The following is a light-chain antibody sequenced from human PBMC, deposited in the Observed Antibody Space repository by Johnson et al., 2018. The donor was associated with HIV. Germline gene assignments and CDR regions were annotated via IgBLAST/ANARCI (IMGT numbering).Light chain of an antibody. CDR3: ATWDSSMTDGGV. CDR2: DNK. CDR1: SSDIGNNY. J-gene: IGLJ1*01. V-gene: IGLV1-51*01. Sequence: QSVLTQPPSVSAAPGQKVTISCSGSSSDIGNNYVSWYQQPPGTAPKILIYDNKKRPPEIPDRFSGSKSATSATLAHTRLQHGDEAEYYCATWDSSMTDGGVFGTGTKVTVL.